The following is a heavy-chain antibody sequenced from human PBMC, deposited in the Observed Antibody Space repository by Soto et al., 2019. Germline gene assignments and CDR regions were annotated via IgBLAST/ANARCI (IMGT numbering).Heavy chain of an antibody. D-gene: IGHD4-17*01. CDR3: AQYWDATVIRDGPRFGY. J-gene: IGHJ4*02. CDR1: GYIFTSYG. CDR2: ISAYNGDR. Sequence: QVQLVQSGAEVKEPGASVTVSCKASGYIFTSYGISWVRQAPGQGLEWMGWISAYNGDRNYAQKLQGRVTMTADTSTSTAYMELRSLRSDDTAVYYCAQYWDATVIRDGPRFGYWGQGTLVTVSS. V-gene: IGHV1-18*01.